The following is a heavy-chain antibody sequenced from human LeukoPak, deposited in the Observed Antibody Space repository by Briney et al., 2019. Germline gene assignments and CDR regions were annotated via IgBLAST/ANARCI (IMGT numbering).Heavy chain of an antibody. J-gene: IGHJ6*03. D-gene: IGHD2-15*01. CDR1: GGTFSSYA. CDR3: ARAFGSGGSSSSYYYYYYMDV. Sequence: GASDKVSCKASGGTFSSYAISWVRQAPGQGLDWMGGIIPILGTANYAQKFQGRVTITTDESTSTAYTELRSRRTQNTAVYYCARAFGSGGSSSSYYYYYYMDVWGKGTTVTVSS. CDR2: IIPILGTA. V-gene: IGHV1-69*05.